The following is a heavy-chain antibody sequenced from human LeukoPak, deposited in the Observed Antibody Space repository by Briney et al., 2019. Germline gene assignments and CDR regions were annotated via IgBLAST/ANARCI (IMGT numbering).Heavy chain of an antibody. D-gene: IGHD3-3*01. J-gene: IGHJ4*02. CDR1: GYSFTSYW. CDR2: IYPGDSDT. V-gene: IGHV5-51*01. CDR3: ARVQAVFGAVTHFDY. Sequence: GESLKISCKVSGYSFTSYWIGWVRQMPGKGLEWMGIIYPGDSDTRYSPSFQGQVTISADKSISTAYLQWSSLKASDTAMYYCARVQAVFGAVTHFDYWGQGTLVTVSS.